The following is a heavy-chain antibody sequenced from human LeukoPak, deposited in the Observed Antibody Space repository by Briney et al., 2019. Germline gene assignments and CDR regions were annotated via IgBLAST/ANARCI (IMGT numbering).Heavy chain of an antibody. V-gene: IGHV3-30*02. CDR2: IQYDGSDK. Sequence: PGGSLRLSCAASGFTFSSYGMHWVRQAPGKGLEWVAFIQYDGSDKFYADSVKGRFTISRDSSKNTLYLQMNSLRAEDTAVYYCAKDRKVRFRERSDYMDVWGKGTTVTVSS. CDR3: AKDRKVRFRERSDYMDV. D-gene: IGHD1-1*01. J-gene: IGHJ6*03. CDR1: GFTFSSYG.